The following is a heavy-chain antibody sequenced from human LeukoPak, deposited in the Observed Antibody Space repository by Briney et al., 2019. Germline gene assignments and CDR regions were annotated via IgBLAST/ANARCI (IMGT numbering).Heavy chain of an antibody. Sequence: SETLSLTCTVSGGSISIYYWSWIRQPPGKGLEWIGYIYDSGSTNYNPSLKSRVTISVDTSKNQFSLKLSSVTAADTAVYYCARECSGGSCYPPTDAFDIWGQGTMVTVSS. CDR2: IYDSGST. CDR1: GGSISIYY. J-gene: IGHJ3*02. CDR3: ARECSGGSCYPPTDAFDI. D-gene: IGHD2-15*01. V-gene: IGHV4-59*01.